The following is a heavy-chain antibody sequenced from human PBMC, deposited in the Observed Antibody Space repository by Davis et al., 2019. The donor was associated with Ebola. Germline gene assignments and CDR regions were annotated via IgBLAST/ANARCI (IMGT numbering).Heavy chain of an antibody. V-gene: IGHV1-3*01. D-gene: IGHD6-19*01. CDR3: ARDSSGWYFFDY. CDR2: INAGNGNT. Sequence: ASVKVSCKASGYTFTSYAMHWVRQAPGQRLEWMGWINAGNGNTKYSQKFQGRVTITRDTSASTAYMELSSLRSEDTAVYYCARDSSGWYFFDYWGQGTLVTVPS. J-gene: IGHJ4*02. CDR1: GYTFTSYA.